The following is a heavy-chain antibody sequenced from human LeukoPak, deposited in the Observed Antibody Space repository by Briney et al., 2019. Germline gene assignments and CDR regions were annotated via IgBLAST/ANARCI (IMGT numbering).Heavy chain of an antibody. J-gene: IGHJ4*02. CDR1: GYTFTSYD. V-gene: IGHV1-8*01. Sequence: VASVKVSCKASGYTFTSYDVNWFRQATGQGLEWMGWMNPNSGNTGYAQKFQGRVSLTRDTSISTAYMELSRLRSEDTAVYYCAKNIALTGEFDSWGQGTLVTVSS. D-gene: IGHD7-27*01. CDR3: AKNIALTGEFDS. CDR2: MNPNSGNT.